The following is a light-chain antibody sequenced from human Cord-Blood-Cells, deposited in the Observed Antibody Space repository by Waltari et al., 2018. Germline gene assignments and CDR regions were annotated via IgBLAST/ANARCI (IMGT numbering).Light chain of an antibody. J-gene: IGKJ1*01. CDR3: QKYNNWPGT. V-gene: IGKV3-15*01. Sequence: DIVMTHSAATLSVSPGERATLSCRASQIVSSNLAWYQQKPGQAPRLLIYGASTRATGIPARFSGSGSGTEFTLTISSLQSEDVAVYYCQKYNNWPGTFGQGTKVEIK. CDR1: QIVSSN. CDR2: GAS.